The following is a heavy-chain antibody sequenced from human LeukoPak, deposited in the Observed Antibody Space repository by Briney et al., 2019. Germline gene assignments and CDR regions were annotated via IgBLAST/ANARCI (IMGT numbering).Heavy chain of an antibody. CDR1: GGSISSGGYY. CDR2: IYYSGST. CDR3: ARGGGDSSGYYTVQFDY. V-gene: IGHV4-31*03. D-gene: IGHD3-22*01. J-gene: IGHJ4*02. Sequence: ASQTLSLTCTVSGGSISSGGYYWSWIRQHPGKGLEWIGYIYYSGSTYYNPSLKSRVTISVDTSKNQFSLKLSSVTAADTAVYYCARGGGDSSGYYTVQFDYWGQGTLVTVSS.